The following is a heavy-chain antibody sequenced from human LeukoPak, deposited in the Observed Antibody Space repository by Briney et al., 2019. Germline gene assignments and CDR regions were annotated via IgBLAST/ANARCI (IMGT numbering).Heavy chain of an antibody. J-gene: IGHJ5*02. CDR3: VTYGSGSYARFDP. Sequence: SETLSLTCTVSGGSISGSSYYWGWIRQPPGKGLEWIGSIYYSGSTYYNPSLKSRVTISVDTSKNQFSLKLSSVTAADTAVYYCVTYGSGSYARFDPWGQGTLVTVSS. D-gene: IGHD3-10*01. CDR2: IYYSGST. V-gene: IGHV4-39*07. CDR1: GGSISGSSYY.